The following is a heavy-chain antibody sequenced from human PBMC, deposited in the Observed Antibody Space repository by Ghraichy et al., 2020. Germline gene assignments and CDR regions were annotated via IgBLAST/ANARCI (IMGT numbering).Heavy chain of an antibody. Sequence: SETLSLTCAVYGGSFSGYYWSWIRQPPGKGLEWIGEINHSGSTNYNPSLKSRVTISVDTSKNQFSLKLSSVTAADTAVYYCARGRGETGTPQGNNWFDPWGQGTLVTVSS. CDR1: GGSFSGYY. D-gene: IGHD1-1*01. CDR3: ARGRGETGTPQGNNWFDP. J-gene: IGHJ5*02. V-gene: IGHV4-34*01. CDR2: INHSGST.